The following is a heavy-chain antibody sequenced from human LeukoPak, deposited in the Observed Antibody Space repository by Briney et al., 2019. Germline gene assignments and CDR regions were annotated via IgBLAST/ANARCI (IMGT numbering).Heavy chain of an antibody. CDR3: ARVYYYDSSGYYWFDP. Sequence: PGGSLRLSCAASGFTFSDYVMNWVRQAPGEGLEWVSTISGRGDTTHYADSVRGRFTISRDNSNSILYLQMNSLRAEDTAVYYCARVYYYDSSGYYWFDPWGQGALVTVSS. D-gene: IGHD3-22*01. J-gene: IGHJ5*02. CDR1: GFTFSDYV. V-gene: IGHV3-23*01. CDR2: ISGRGDTT.